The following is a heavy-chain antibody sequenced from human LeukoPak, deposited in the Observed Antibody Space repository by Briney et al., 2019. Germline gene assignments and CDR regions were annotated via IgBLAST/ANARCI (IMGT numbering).Heavy chain of an antibody. D-gene: IGHD2-15*01. CDR3: AKDPEYCSSGSRYHLDY. CDR1: GFTISSYA. J-gene: IGHJ4*02. V-gene: IGHV3-23*01. CDR2: FGNGGGRT. Sequence: GGSLRLTCAASGFTISSYAMSWIRQAPGKGLEWVSTFGNGGGRTYYADSVKGRFTIYRDNSKNTLYLQMNSLRAEDSAVYYCAKDPEYCSSGSRYHLDYWGQGTLVTVSS.